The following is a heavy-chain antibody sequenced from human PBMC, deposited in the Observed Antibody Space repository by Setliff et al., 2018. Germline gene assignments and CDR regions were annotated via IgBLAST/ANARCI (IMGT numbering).Heavy chain of an antibody. V-gene: IGHV4-38-2*01. CDR1: YYSISSGYY. CDR3: ARGNYGDPDY. J-gene: IGHJ4*02. Sequence: SETLSLTCAVSYYSISSGYYWGWIRQPPGKGLEWIGSMYHSGSTYYSPSLESRVTMTTDTSTSTVYMEIRSLRSDDTAVYYCARGNYGDPDYWGQGTLVTVSS. CDR2: MYHSGST. D-gene: IGHD4-17*01.